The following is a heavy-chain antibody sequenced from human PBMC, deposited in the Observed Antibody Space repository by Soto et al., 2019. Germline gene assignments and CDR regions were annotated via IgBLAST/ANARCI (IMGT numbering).Heavy chain of an antibody. CDR1: GASLSSGDYY. CDR2: IYYNGNN. V-gene: IGHV4-30-4*01. J-gene: IGHJ4*02. D-gene: IGHD2-21*02. CDR3: ARERRGGDSNGGVDY. Sequence: QVQLQESGPGLVKPSQTLSLTCIVSGASLSSGDYYWSWIRQPPGKGLEWIAFIYYNGNNFYNPSLQRRVTIALDPSNNQFSLTVRSVTAADTAVYYCARERRGGDSNGGVDYWGQGTLVTVSS.